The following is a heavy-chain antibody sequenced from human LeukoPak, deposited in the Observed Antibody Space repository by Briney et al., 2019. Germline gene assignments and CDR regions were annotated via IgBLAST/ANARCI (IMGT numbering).Heavy chain of an antibody. CDR3: ARGRVGATEYDY. J-gene: IGHJ4*02. CDR2: INHSGST. D-gene: IGHD1-26*01. CDR1: GGSFSGYY. V-gene: IGHV4-34*01. Sequence: SETLSLTCAVYGGSFSGYYWSWIRQPPGKGLEWIGEINHSGSTNYNPSLKSRVTISVDTSKNQFSLKLSSVTAADTAVYYCARGRVGATEYDYWGQGTLVTVSS.